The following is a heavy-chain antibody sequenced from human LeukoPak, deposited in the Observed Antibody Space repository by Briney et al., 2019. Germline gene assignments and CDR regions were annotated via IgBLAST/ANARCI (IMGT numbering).Heavy chain of an antibody. D-gene: IGHD2-15*01. CDR3: ARLPTSFLLRNPAKDAFDI. Sequence: PSGTLSLTCAVSGGSISSSNWWSWVRQPPGKGLEWIGEINHSGSTYYNPSLKSRVTISVDTSKNQFSLKLSSVTAADTAVYYCARLPTSFLLRNPAKDAFDIWGQGTMVTVSS. V-gene: IGHV4-4*02. CDR2: INHSGST. J-gene: IGHJ3*02. CDR1: GGSISSSNW.